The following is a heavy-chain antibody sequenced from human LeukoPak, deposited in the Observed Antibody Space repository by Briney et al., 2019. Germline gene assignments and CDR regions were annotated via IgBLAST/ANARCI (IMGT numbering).Heavy chain of an antibody. J-gene: IGHJ4*02. CDR3: AKDAYGALDY. CDR1: GYIFSSYG. V-gene: IGHV3-30*02. CDR2: IRYDGTNQ. Sequence: GGSLRLSCTASGYIFSSYGIHWVRPAPGKELHWVTFIRYDGTNQYYADSVKGRFTVSRDNSKNTVYLQMNSLRPDDTAIYYCAKDAYGALDYRGQGTLVTVSS. D-gene: IGHD4-17*01.